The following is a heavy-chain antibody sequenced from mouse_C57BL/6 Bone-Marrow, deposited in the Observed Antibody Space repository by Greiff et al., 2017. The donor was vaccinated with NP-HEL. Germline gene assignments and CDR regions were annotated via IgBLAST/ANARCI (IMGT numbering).Heavy chain of an antibody. J-gene: IGHJ3*01. CDR2: IYPRSGNT. D-gene: IGHD1-1*01. CDR1: GYTFTSYG. CDR3: ARRAVYYGSRSSY. Sequence: QVHVKQSGAELARPGASVKLSCKASGYTFTSYGISWVKQRTGQGLEWIGEIYPRSGNTYYNEKFKGKATLTADKSSSTAYMELRSLTSEDSAVYFCARRAVYYGSRSSYWGQGTLVTVSA. V-gene: IGHV1-81*01.